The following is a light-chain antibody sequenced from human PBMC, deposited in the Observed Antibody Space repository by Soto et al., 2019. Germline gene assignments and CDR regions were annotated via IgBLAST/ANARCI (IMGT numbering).Light chain of an antibody. CDR3: CLHAGDSVV. V-gene: IGLV2-8*01. CDR2: DAY. Sequence: QSALTQPPSASGSPGQSVTISCTGTSSDVGRNIFVSWYQKHPGRAPKLILYDAYKRPSGVPGRFSGSKSGNTASLTISGLQAEYESDDYCCLHAGDSVVFGTGTKVTV. CDR1: SSDVGRNIF. J-gene: IGLJ1*01.